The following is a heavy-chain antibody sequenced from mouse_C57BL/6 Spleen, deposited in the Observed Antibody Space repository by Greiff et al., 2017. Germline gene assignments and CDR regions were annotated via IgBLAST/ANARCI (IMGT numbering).Heavy chain of an antibody. Sequence: VQLLQSGAELVRPGSSVKLSCTASGFTFTSYCMAWVQQTPGQGLEWIGNIYASGSDTHYKDNFKDQFTFAGDKSSSTAYMQLSSLRSEDTALYYCAREGNTVVYWYWDVGGRGTTATVSA. CDR2: IYASGSDT. CDR3: AREGNTVVYWYWDV. J-gene: IGHJ1*03. D-gene: IGHD1-1*01. V-gene: IGHV1-61*01. CDR1: GFTFTSYC.